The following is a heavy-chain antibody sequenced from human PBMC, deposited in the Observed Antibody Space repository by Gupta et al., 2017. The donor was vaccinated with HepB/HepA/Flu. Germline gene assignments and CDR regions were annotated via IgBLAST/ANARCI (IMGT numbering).Heavy chain of an antibody. Sequence: ASGFTFDDYAMHWVRQAPGKGLEWVSLISGDGDSTYYADSVKGRFTISRDNSKNSLYLQMNSLRTEDSALYYCTKDLTLFRGLIAPYYFDYWGQGTLVTVSS. D-gene: IGHD3-10*01. CDR3: TKDLTLFRGLIAPYYFDY. J-gene: IGHJ4*02. CDR1: GFTFDDYA. V-gene: IGHV3-43*02. CDR2: ISGDGDST.